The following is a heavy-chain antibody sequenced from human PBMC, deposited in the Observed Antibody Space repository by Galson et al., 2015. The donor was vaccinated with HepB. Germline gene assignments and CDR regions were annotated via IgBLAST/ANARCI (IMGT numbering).Heavy chain of an antibody. Sequence: SLRLSCAASGFTFSSYSMNWVRQAPGKGLEWVSYISSSSSTIYYADSVKGRFTISRDNAKNSLYLQMNGLRDEDTAVHYCARDGLGWTFDYWGQGTLVTVSS. J-gene: IGHJ4*02. CDR1: GFTFSSYS. D-gene: IGHD6-19*01. V-gene: IGHV3-48*02. CDR2: ISSSSSTI. CDR3: ARDGLGWTFDY.